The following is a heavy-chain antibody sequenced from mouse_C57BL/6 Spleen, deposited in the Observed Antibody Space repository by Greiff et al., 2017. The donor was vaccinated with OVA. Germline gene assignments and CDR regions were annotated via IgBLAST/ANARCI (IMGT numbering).Heavy chain of an antibody. CDR1: GYAFSSSW. J-gene: IGHJ4*01. D-gene: IGHD2-5*01. CDR3: APYSNYGGMDY. V-gene: IGHV1-82*01. CDR2: IYPGDGDT. Sequence: QVQLQQSGPELVKPGASVKISCKASGYAFSSSWMNWVKQRPGKGLEWIGRIYPGDGDTNYNGKFKGKATLTADKSSSTAYMQLSSLTSEDSAVYFCAPYSNYGGMDYWGQGTSVTVSS.